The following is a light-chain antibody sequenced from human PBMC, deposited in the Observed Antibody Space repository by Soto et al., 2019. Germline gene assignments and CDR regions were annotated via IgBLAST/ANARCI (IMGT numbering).Light chain of an antibody. CDR3: AAWDDSLRSV. J-gene: IGLJ1*01. CDR2: SNN. V-gene: IGLV1-44*01. Sequence: QSVLTQPPSASGTPGQRVTISCSGSSSNIGSNTVNWYQQLPGTAPKLLIYSNNQRPSGVPDRFSGSKSGTSASLAISGLQSEDEADYYCAAWDDSLRSVFGTVTKLTVL. CDR1: SSNIGSNT.